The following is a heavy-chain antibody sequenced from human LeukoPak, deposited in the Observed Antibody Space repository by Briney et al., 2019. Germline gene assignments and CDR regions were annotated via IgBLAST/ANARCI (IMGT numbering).Heavy chain of an antibody. CDR1: GGSFSGYY. CDR2: INHSGST. V-gene: IGHV4-34*01. J-gene: IGHJ3*02. CDR3: ARARPAAFDI. Sequence: SETLSLTCAVYGGSFSGYYWSWIRQPPGKGLEWIGEINHSGSTNYNPSLKSRVTISVDTSKNQFSLKLSSVTAADTAVYYCARARPAAFDIWGQGTVVTVSS.